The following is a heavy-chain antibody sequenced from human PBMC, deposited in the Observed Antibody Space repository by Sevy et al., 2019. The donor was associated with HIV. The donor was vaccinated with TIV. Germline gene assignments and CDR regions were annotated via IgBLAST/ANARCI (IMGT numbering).Heavy chain of an antibody. CDR3: ASCLGSSSWSDLYYFDY. CDR1: GGTFSSYA. CDR2: IIPIFGTA. D-gene: IGHD6-13*01. J-gene: IGHJ4*02. Sequence: ASVKVSCKASGGTFSSYAISWVRQAPGQGLEWMGGIIPIFGTANYAQKFQGRVTITADESTSTAYMELSSLRSEDTAVYYCASCLGSSSWSDLYYFDYWGQGTLVTVSS. V-gene: IGHV1-69*13.